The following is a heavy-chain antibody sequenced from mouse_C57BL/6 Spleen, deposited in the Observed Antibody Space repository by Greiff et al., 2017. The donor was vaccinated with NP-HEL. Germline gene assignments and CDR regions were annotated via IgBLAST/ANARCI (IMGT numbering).Heavy chain of an antibody. J-gene: IGHJ2*01. CDR2: IDPSDSYT. D-gene: IGHD2-5*01. CDR1: GYTFTSYW. V-gene: IGHV1-69*01. Sequence: VQLQQPGAELVMPGASVKLSCKASGYTFTSYWMHWVKQRPGQGLEWIGEIDPSDSYTNYNQKFKGKSTLTVDKSSSTAYMQLSSLTSEDSAVYYCARVSNSYYFDYWGQGTTLTVSS. CDR3: ARVSNSYYFDY.